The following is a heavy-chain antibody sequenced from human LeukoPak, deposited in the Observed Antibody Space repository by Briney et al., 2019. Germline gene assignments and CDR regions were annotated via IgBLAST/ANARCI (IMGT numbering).Heavy chain of an antibody. CDR2: MNPNSGNT. V-gene: IGHV1-8*01. Sequence: ASVKVSCKASGYTFTSYDINWVRQATGQGLEWMGWMNPNSGNTGYAQKFQGRVTMTRNTSISTAYMELSSLRSEDTAVYYCARGLKANYDSSGYYYYWGQGTLVTVSS. D-gene: IGHD3-22*01. CDR1: GYTFTSYD. CDR3: ARGLKANYDSSGYYYY. J-gene: IGHJ4*02.